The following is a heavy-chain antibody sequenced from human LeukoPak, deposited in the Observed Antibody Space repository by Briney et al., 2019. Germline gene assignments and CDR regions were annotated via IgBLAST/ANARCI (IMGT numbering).Heavy chain of an antibody. Sequence: SETLSLTCTVSGGSISSSSYYWGWIRQPPGKGLEWIGSIYYSGSTYYNPSLKSRVTISVDTSKNQFSLKLSSVTAADTAVYYCASETNQLLSPATFDYWGQGTLVTVSS. CDR2: IYYSGST. CDR1: GGSISSSSYY. D-gene: IGHD2-2*01. J-gene: IGHJ4*02. CDR3: ASETNQLLSPATFDY. V-gene: IGHV4-39*01.